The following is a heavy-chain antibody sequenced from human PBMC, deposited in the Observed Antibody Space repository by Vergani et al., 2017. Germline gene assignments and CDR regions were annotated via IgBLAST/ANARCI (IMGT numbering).Heavy chain of an antibody. D-gene: IGHD6-13*01. CDR1: GGSISSSSYY. CDR2: IYYSGST. CDR3: ARAYESGYSSSWYVGTFDY. Sequence: QLQLQESGPGLVKPSETLSLTCTVSGGSISSSSYYWGWIRQPPGKGLEWIGGIYYSGSTYYNPSLKSRVTISVDTSKNQFSLKLSSVTAADTAVYYCARAYESGYSSSWYVGTFDYWGQGTLVTVSS. V-gene: IGHV4-39*07. J-gene: IGHJ4*02.